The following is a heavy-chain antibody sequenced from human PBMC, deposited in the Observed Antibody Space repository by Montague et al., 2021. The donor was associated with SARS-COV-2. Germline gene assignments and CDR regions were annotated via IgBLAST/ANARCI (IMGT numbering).Heavy chain of an antibody. CDR2: IDWDDDK. V-gene: IGHV2-70*01. D-gene: IGHD6-19*01. CDR3: ARISAWYSSGWSAFDY. CDR1: GFSLSTSGMC. J-gene: IGHJ4*02. Sequence: VKPTQTLTLTCTFSGFSLSTSGMCVSWIRQPPGKALEWLALIDWDDDKYYSTSLKTRLTISKDTSKNQVVLTTTNMDPVDTATYYCARISAWYSSGWSAFDYWGQGTLVTVSS.